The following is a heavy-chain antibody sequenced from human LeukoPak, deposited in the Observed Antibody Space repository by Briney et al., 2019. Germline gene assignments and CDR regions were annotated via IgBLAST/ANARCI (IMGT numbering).Heavy chain of an antibody. V-gene: IGHV3-33*06. CDR1: GFTFSSYG. D-gene: IGHD5-24*01. J-gene: IGHJ4*02. CDR3: AKSRDGYNFFFDY. CDR2: IWYDGSNK. Sequence: PGRSLRLSCAASGFTFSSYGMHWVRQAPGKGLEWVAVIWYDGSNKYYADSVKGRFTISRDNSKNTLYLQMNSLRAEDTALYYCAKSRDGYNFFFDYWGQGTLVTVSS.